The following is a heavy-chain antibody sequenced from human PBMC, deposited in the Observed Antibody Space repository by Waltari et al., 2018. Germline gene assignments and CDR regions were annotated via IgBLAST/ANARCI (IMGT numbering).Heavy chain of an antibody. CDR3: AGGRRAWDYYYYGMDV. CDR2: ISGSGGSK. V-gene: IGHV3-23*01. Sequence: EVQLLESGGGLVQPGGSLRLSCAASGFTFSSYAMSWVRQAPGKGLEWVSAISGSGGSKYYADSVKGRFTISRDNSKNTRYLQMNSLRAEDTAVYYCAGGRRAWDYYYYGMDVWGQGTTVTVSS. CDR1: GFTFSSYA. J-gene: IGHJ6*02. D-gene: IGHD3-16*01.